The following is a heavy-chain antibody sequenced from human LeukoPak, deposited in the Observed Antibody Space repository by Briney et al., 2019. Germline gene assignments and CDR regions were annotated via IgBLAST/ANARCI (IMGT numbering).Heavy chain of an antibody. J-gene: IGHJ1*01. V-gene: IGHV1-46*01. CDR1: GYTFTTYY. D-gene: IGHD1-26*01. CDR3: ARDTRVLGATIDYFQH. Sequence: ASVKVSCKASGYTFTTYYMHWVRQAPGQGLEWMGIINPSGGSTSYAQKFQGRVTMTGDTSTSTVYMELSSLRSEDTAVYYCARDTRVLGATIDYFQHWGQGTLVTVSS. CDR2: INPSGGST.